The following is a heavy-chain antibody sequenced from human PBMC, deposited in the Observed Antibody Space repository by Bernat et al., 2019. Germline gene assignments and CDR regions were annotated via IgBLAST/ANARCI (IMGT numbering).Heavy chain of an antibody. Sequence: QVQLQESGPGLVKPSETLSLTCTVSGDSITTYYWSWIRQPPGKGLEYIGYIYHSGSANYNPSLKSRVTVSVDTSKNQFSLKLSSVTAADAAVYYCARIHYYCSGTIPPYFDYWGQGVLVTVSS. J-gene: IGHJ4*02. CDR2: IYHSGSA. D-gene: IGHD3-10*01. CDR1: GDSITTYY. CDR3: ARIHYYCSGTIPPYFDY. V-gene: IGHV4-59*08.